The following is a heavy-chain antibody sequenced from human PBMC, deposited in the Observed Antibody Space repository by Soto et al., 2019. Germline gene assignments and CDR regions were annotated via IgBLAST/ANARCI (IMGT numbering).Heavy chain of an antibody. V-gene: IGHV3-23*04. CDR1: GFTFDSCV. CDR2: ISGSGRYT. D-gene: IGHD6-13*01. Sequence: DVQLVESGGDLVQPGGSLRLSCAASGFTFDSCVMSWVRQAPGKGLEWLSLISGSGRYTDYADSVKGRFTISRDNSKNTLYLQMNSLRVEDKAVYYCAKAPPSERMQPDYGMDVWGQGTTVTVSS. CDR3: AKAPPSERMQPDYGMDV. J-gene: IGHJ6*02.